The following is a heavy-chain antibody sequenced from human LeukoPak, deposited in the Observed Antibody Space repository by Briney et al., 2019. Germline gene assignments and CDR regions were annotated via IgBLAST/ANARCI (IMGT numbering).Heavy chain of an antibody. D-gene: IGHD3-10*01. Sequence: ASVKVSCKASGYTFTGYYMHWVRQAPGQGREWMGWINPNSGGTNYAQKFQGRVTMTRDTSISTAYMELSRLRSDDTAVYYCARYPISMVREPFDYWGQGTLVTVSS. CDR3: ARYPISMVREPFDY. CDR1: GYTFTGYY. CDR2: INPNSGGT. J-gene: IGHJ4*02. V-gene: IGHV1-2*02.